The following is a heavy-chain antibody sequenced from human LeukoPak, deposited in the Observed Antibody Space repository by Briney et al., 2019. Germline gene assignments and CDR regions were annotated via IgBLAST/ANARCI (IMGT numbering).Heavy chain of an antibody. CDR2: SNPNSGGT. CDR1: GYTFTGYY. D-gene: IGHD5-18*01. V-gene: IGHV1-2*02. J-gene: IGHJ6*03. CDR3: ATGRGYCYGYESEDFYYMDV. Sequence: GSVTVSFKASGYTFTGYYMHWVRLAPGQGLEWMGWSNPNSGGTNYAQRFQGRVTMTRDTSITTAYMELSRLTSDHTAVYYCATGRGYCYGYESEDFYYMDVWGKGTTVTVSS.